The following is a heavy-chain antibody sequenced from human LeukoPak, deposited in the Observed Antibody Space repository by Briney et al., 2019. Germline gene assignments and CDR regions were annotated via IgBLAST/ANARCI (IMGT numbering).Heavy chain of an antibody. V-gene: IGHV1-3*01. Sequence: GASVKVSCKASGYTFTSYAMHWVRQAPGQRLEWMGWINAGNGNTKYSQKFQGRVTITRDTSASTAYMELSSLRSEDTAVYYCARSTAPGYSYGLYYYYYGMDVWGQGTTVTVSS. CDR1: GYTFTSYA. CDR2: INAGNGNT. D-gene: IGHD5-18*01. J-gene: IGHJ6*02. CDR3: ARSTAPGYSYGLYYYYYGMDV.